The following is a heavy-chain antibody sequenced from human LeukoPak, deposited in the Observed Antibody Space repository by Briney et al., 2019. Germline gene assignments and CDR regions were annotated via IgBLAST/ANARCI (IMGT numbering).Heavy chain of an antibody. Sequence: GGSLRLSCAASGFTFSSYWMSWVRQAPGKGLEWVANIKQDGSEKYYVDSVKGRFTISRDNAKNSLYLQMNSLRAEDTAVYYCARDSKGGDNWFDPWGQGTLVTVSS. J-gene: IGHJ5*02. CDR3: ARDSKGGDNWFDP. V-gene: IGHV3-7*01. D-gene: IGHD2-21*01. CDR1: GFTFSSYW. CDR2: IKQDGSEK.